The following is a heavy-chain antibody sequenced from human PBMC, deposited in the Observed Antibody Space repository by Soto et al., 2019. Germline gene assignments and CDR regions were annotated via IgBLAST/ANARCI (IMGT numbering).Heavy chain of an antibody. CDR1: GFTFSRYS. CDR3: ARDNGMAGSFDP. J-gene: IGHJ5*02. Sequence: EVQLVESGGGLVQPGGSLRLSCAASGFTFSRYSMNWVRQAPGKGLEWISYITSSSSTIYYADSVKGRFTISRDNAKNSLFLQINSLRDEDTAMYYCARDNGMAGSFDPWGQGTLVTVSS. V-gene: IGHV3-48*02. CDR2: ITSSSSTI. D-gene: IGHD2-8*01.